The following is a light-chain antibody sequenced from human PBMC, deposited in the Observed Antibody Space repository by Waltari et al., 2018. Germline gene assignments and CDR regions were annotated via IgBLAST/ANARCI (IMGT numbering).Light chain of an antibody. CDR2: AAS. Sequence: DVQMTQSPSSLSASVGDRVIITCRASQDIGIHLAWYQQKPGKVPKALIYAASTLHSGVPSRFSGSGSGTDFTLTISSLQPEDFATYYCQKYNDVPQPFGGGTRVEIK. V-gene: IGKV1-27*01. CDR1: QDIGIH. CDR3: QKYNDVPQP. J-gene: IGKJ4*01.